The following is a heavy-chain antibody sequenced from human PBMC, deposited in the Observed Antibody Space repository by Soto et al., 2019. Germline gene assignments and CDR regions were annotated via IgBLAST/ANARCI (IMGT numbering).Heavy chain of an antibody. CDR3: AGGWPAAIGGYYYGMDV. J-gene: IGHJ6*02. D-gene: IGHD2-2*01. Sequence: SVKVSCKASGGTFSSYTISWVRQAPGQGLEWMGGIIPIFGTANYAQKFQGRVTITADESTSTAYMELSSLRSEDTAVYYCAGGWPAAIGGYYYGMDVWGQGTTVTVSS. CDR1: GGTFSSYT. CDR2: IIPIFGTA. V-gene: IGHV1-69*13.